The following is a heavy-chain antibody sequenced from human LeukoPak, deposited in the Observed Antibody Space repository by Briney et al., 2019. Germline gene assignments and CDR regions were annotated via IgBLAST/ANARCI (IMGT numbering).Heavy chain of an antibody. CDR1: GGSISNYY. Sequence: SETLSLTCTVSGGSISNYYWSWIRQSPVKGLEWIGFIYYSGSTNYNPSLKSRVTISVDTSKNQFSLRLSSVTAADTALYYCARRTYEAFDIWGQGTMVTVSS. CDR2: IYYSGST. J-gene: IGHJ3*02. V-gene: IGHV4-59*08. CDR3: ARRTYEAFDI. D-gene: IGHD3-3*01.